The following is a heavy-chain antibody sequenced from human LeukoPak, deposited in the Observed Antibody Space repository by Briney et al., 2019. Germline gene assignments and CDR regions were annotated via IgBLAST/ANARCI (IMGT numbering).Heavy chain of an antibody. CDR1: GFTFSSFD. CDR3: ARGPPRGKYYYMDV. J-gene: IGHJ6*03. Sequence: GGSLRLSCAASGFTFSSFDMHWVRQPTGQGLEWVSTIGTASDTYYPGSVEGRFTLSRDNAKNPLYLQMNSLTAGDTAVYYCARGPPRGKYYYMDVWGKGTTVTVSS. V-gene: IGHV3-13*01. D-gene: IGHD1-1*01. CDR2: IGTASDT.